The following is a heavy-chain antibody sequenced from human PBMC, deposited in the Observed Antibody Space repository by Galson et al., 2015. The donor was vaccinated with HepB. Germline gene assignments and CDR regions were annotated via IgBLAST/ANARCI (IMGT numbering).Heavy chain of an antibody. CDR3: ARFKRAAAGTVHAFDI. D-gene: IGHD6-13*01. CDR2: IIPIFGTA. J-gene: IGHJ3*02. V-gene: IGHV1-69*13. CDR1: GGTFSSYA. Sequence: SVTVSCKASGGTFSSYAISWVRQAPGQGLEWMGGIIPIFGTANYAQKFQGRVTITADESTSTAYMELSSLRSEDTAVYYCARFKRAAAGTVHAFDIWGQGTMVTVSS.